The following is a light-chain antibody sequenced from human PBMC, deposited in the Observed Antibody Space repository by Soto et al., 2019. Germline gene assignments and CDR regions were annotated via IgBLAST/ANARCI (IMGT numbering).Light chain of an antibody. CDR1: QSVSSW. CDR2: DAS. Sequence: DIQMTQSPSTLSASVRDRVTITCRASQSVSSWLAWYQQKPGKAPNLLLYDASSLESGDPSRFSGSGSGTEFTLTISGLQPDDFATYYCQQYNNCPWTFGQGTKVEIK. J-gene: IGKJ1*01. CDR3: QQYNNCPWT. V-gene: IGKV1-5*01.